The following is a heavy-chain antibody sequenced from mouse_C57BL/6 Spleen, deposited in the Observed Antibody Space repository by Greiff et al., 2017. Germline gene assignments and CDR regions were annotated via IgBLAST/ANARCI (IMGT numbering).Heavy chain of an antibody. CDR3: ARSEGYSNSWFAY. D-gene: IGHD2-5*01. V-gene: IGHV1-82*01. CDR1: GYAFSSSW. J-gene: IGHJ3*01. Sequence: QVQLQQSGPELVKPGASVTISCKASGYAFSSSWMNWVKQRPGKGLEWIGRNYPGDGDTNYNGKFKGKATLTADKSSSTAYMQLSSLTSEDSAVYFCARSEGYSNSWFAYWGQGTLVTVSA. CDR2: NYPGDGDT.